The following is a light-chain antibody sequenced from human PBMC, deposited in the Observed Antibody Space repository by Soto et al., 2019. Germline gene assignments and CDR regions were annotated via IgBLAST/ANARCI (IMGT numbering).Light chain of an antibody. CDR1: QSISSW. V-gene: IGKV1-5*03. CDR2: KAS. Sequence: DIQMTQSPSTLSASVGDRVTITCRASQSISSWLAWYQQKPGKAPKLLIYKASSLESGVPSGFSGSGSGTEFTLTISSLQPDDFATYYRQQYYSYPWTFGQGTKVDIK. J-gene: IGKJ1*01. CDR3: QQYYSYPWT.